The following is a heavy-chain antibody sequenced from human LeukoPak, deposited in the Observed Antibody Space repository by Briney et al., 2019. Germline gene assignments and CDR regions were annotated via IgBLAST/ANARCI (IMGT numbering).Heavy chain of an antibody. Sequence: SETLSLTCTVSGGSISSYYWSWIRQPPGKGLEWIGYIYYSGSTNYNPSLKSRVTISVDTSKNQFSLKLSSVTAADTAVYYCARGARYYDFWSGYPYYFDYWGQGTLVTVSS. CDR2: IYYSGST. CDR3: ARGARYYDFWSGYPYYFDY. D-gene: IGHD3-3*01. J-gene: IGHJ4*02. CDR1: GGSISSYY. V-gene: IGHV4-59*01.